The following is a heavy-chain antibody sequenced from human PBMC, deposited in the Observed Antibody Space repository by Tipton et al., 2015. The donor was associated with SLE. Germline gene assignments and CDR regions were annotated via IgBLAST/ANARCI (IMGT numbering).Heavy chain of an antibody. Sequence: SLRLSCAASAFRFSSYCMNWVRQGPGKGLEWVTSIKEDGSEKYYVDSVRGRFTISRDNAKSSLYRQMMSLRAEDTSVYYCARGTWSGSGDWGHGPLVTVSP. CDR2: IKEDGSEK. CDR3: ARGTWSGSGD. V-gene: IGHV3-7*01. CDR1: AFRFSSYC. J-gene: IGHJ4*01. D-gene: IGHD3-10*02.